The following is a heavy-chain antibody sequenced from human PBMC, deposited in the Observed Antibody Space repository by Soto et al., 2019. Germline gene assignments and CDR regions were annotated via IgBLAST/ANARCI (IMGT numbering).Heavy chain of an antibody. CDR3: ARWGAALRQKTHYYYGMDV. CDR2: INPNSGGT. CDR1: GYTFTGYY. D-gene: IGHD6-6*01. J-gene: IGHJ6*02. Sequence: ASVKVSCKASGYTFTGYYMHWVRQAPGQGLEWMGWINPNSGGTNYAQKSQGRVTMTRDTSISTAYMELSRLRSDDTAVYYCARWGAALRQKTHYYYGMDVWGQGTTVTVSS. V-gene: IGHV1-2*02.